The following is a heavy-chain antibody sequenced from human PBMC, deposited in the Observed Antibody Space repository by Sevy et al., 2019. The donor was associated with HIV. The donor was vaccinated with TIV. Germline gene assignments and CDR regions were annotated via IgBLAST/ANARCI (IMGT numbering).Heavy chain of an antibody. CDR2: IIPIFGTA. D-gene: IGHD3-10*01. CDR1: GGTFSSYA. CDR3: AGTLPFERAVYYGSGSYDY. J-gene: IGHJ4*02. V-gene: IGHV1-69*13. Sequence: ASVKVSCKASGGTFSSYAISWVRQAPGQGLEWMGGIIPIFGTANYAQKFQGRVTITADESTSTAYMELSSLRSEDTAVYYCAGTLPFERAVYYGSGSYDYWGQGTLVTVSS.